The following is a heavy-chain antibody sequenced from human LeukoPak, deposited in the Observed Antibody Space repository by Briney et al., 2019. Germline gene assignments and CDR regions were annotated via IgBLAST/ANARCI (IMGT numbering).Heavy chain of an antibody. CDR2: ISWNSGSI. V-gene: IGHV3-9*03. CDR3: AKDLGSSGLGPSDAFDI. J-gene: IGHJ3*02. CDR1: GFTFDDYA. Sequence: GRSLRLSCAASGFTFDDYAMHWVRQAPGKGLEWVSGISWNSGSIGYADSVKGRFTISRDNAKNSLYLQMNSLRAEDMALYYCAKDLGSSGLGPSDAFDIWGQGTMVTVSS. D-gene: IGHD6-19*01.